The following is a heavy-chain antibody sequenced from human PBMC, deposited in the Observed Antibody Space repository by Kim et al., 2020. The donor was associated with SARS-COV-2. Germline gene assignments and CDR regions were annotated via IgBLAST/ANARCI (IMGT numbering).Heavy chain of an antibody. V-gene: IGHV3-21*01. Sequence: GGSLRLSCAASGFTFSSYSMNWVRQAPGKGLEWVSSISSSSSYIYYADSVKGRFTISRDNAKNSLYLQMNSLRAEDTAVYYCARASLNYDILTGYYPHFDYWGQGTLVTVSS. D-gene: IGHD3-9*01. CDR1: GFTFSSYS. CDR3: ARASLNYDILTGYYPHFDY. CDR2: ISSSSSYI. J-gene: IGHJ4*02.